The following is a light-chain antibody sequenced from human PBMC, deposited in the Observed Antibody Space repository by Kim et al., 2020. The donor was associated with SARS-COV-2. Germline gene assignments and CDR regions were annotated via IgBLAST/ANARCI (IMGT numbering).Light chain of an antibody. Sequence: SSELTQDPAVSVVLGQTVKITCQGDSLRSYYASWYQQKPGQAPVLVIYGKNNRPSGIPDRFSGSSSGNTASLTITGAQAEDEADYYCNSRDSSGDYLDRVFGGGTQLTVL. V-gene: IGLV3-19*01. CDR3: NSRDSSGDYLDRV. J-gene: IGLJ3*02. CDR2: GKN. CDR1: SLRSYY.